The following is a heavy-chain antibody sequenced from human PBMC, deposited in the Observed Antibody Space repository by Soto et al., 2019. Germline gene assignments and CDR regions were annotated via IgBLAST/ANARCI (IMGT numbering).Heavy chain of an antibody. V-gene: IGHV3-7*01. Sequence: GGSLRLSCAASEFTFDKYYMTWVRQAPGKGPEWVANIKPDGSEQYYVDSVKGRFTISRDNANNSLYLQMNSLRAEDTAVYFCARGNWNYYYGFDVWGQGTKVTVS. CDR3: ARGNWNYYYGFDV. CDR1: EFTFDKYY. CDR2: IKPDGSEQ. J-gene: IGHJ6*02. D-gene: IGHD1-20*01.